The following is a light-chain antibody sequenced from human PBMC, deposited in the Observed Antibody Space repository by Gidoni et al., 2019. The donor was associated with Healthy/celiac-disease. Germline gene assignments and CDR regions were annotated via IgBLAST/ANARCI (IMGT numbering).Light chain of an antibody. Sequence: AIQLTPSPSSLSASVGDRVTITCRASQGISSALAWYQQKPGKAPKLLIYDASSLESGVPSRCSGSGSGTDFTLTISSLQPEDFATYYCQQFNNYPHTFGQGTKLEIK. CDR3: QQFNNYPHT. CDR1: QGISSA. J-gene: IGKJ2*01. CDR2: DAS. V-gene: IGKV1D-13*01.